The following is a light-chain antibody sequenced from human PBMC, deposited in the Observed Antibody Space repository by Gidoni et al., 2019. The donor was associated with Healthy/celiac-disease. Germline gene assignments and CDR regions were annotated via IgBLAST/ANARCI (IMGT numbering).Light chain of an antibody. CDR3: QQRSNCTPST. Sequence: IVLTQSPATLSLSPGDRATLSCRASQKVSRYLAWYQQKPGQAPRLLLYDASTRSTGIPARFSGGRSGTDFTLTISSLEPEDFAVNYCQQRSNCTPSTFGRGTKVEIK. CDR2: DAS. V-gene: IGKV3-11*01. CDR1: QKVSRY. J-gene: IGKJ4*02.